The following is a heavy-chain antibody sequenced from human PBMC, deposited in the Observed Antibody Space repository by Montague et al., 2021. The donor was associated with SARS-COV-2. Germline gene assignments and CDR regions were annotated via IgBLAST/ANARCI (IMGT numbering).Heavy chain of an antibody. CDR1: GGSISSGSYY. Sequence: TLSLTCTVSGGSISSGSYYWSWIRQPNGQGLDWIVGDYASGNTNYNPSRKSRVTISLDTSKNQLSMRLSSVTAADTALYSCIRDLASVDSWGQGTLVTVSS. V-gene: IGHV4-61*02. CDR3: IRDLASVDS. CDR2: DYASGNT. J-gene: IGHJ5*01.